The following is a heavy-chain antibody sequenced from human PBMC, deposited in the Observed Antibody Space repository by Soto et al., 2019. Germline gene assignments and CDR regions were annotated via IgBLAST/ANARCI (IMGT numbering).Heavy chain of an antibody. CDR3: ARHALQGGGTGHGLDV. D-gene: IGHD1-1*01. V-gene: IGHV5-51*01. Sequence: PGESLKISCRGSGYSFTSYWIAWVRLMPGKGLVWMGIIYPDDSDTIYSPSFQGQVTISADKYITTASLQWSTLKASDTAMYYCARHALQGGGTGHGLDVWRQCTRVTVSS. CDR1: GYSFTSYW. J-gene: IGHJ6*02. CDR2: IYPDDSDT.